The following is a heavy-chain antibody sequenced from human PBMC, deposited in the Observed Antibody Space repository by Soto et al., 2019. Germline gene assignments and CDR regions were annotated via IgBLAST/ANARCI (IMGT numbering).Heavy chain of an antibody. CDR1: GFTFINAW. CDR3: VTHLNYYDSGRRSA. J-gene: IGHJ5*02. CDR2: IRGRAHGGTT. D-gene: IGHD3-10*01. V-gene: IGHV3-15*01. Sequence: EVQLVESGGGLVKPGESLRLSCAASGFTFINAWLSWVRQAPGKRLEWVGRIRGRAHGGTTDYAAPVNGRFTVSRDDSQNMVFLQMNSLRTEDTALYYCVTHLNYYDSGRRSAWGQGTLVTVSS.